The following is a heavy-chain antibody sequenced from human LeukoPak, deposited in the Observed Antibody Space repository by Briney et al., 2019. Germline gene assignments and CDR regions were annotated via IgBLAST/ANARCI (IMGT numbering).Heavy chain of an antibody. CDR1: GYTFTGYY. CDR3: ARFSGYCSSTSCYMVQLEDAFDI. Sequence: ASVKVSCKASGYTFTGYYMHRVRQAPGQGLEWMGWINPNSGGTNYAQKFQGRVTMTRDTSISTAYMELSRLRSDDTAVYYCARFSGYCSSTSCYMVQLEDAFDIWGQGTMVTVSS. CDR2: INPNSGGT. D-gene: IGHD2-2*03. J-gene: IGHJ3*02. V-gene: IGHV1-2*02.